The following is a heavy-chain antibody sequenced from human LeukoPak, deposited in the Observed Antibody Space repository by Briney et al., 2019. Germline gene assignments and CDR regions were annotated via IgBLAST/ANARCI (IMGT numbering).Heavy chain of an antibody. CDR1: GYSFTSYW. CDR2: IYPGDSDT. CDR3: ARSLRYCSSTSCYNNWFDP. V-gene: IGHV5-51*01. J-gene: IGHJ5*02. Sequence: GESLKISCKGSGYSFTSYWIGWVRQMPGKGLEWMGIIYPGDSDTRYSPSFQGQVTISADKSISTAYLQWSGLKASDTAMYYCARSLRYCSSTSCYNNWFDPWGQGTLVTVSS. D-gene: IGHD2-2*01.